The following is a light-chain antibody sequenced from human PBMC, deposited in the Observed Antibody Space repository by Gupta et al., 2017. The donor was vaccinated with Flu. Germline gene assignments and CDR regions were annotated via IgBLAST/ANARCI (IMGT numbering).Light chain of an antibody. J-gene: IGKJ3*01. V-gene: IGKV1-33*01. CDR3: HQYYFCPHHT. CDR1: EDIKNY. Sequence: SSLYASLGDSGTSTCLAKEDIKNYLHWYKQKRKQAPKLLIYDEANWEAGVSSRLSGSGVGRHVALTNNSRQQEDVGCYYSHQYYFCPHHTFGHGTTVDFK. CDR2: DEA.